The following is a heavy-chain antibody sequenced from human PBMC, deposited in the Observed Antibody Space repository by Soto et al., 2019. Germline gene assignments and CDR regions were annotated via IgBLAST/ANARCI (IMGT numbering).Heavy chain of an antibody. J-gene: IGHJ6*02. CDR3: ARDEGIAVAPYYYYGMDV. V-gene: IGHV1-69*04. CDR1: GGTFGSCT. CDR2: IIPILGIA. D-gene: IGHD6-19*01. Sequence: SVKVSCKASGGTFGSCTISWVRQAPGQGLEWMGRIIPILGIANYAQKFQGRVTITADKSTSTAYMELSSLRSEDTAVYYCARDEGIAVAPYYYYGMDVWG.